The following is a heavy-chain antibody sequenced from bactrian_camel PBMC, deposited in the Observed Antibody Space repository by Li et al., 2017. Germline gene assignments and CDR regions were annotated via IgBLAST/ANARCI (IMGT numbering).Heavy chain of an antibody. J-gene: IGHJ6*01. D-gene: IGHD6*01. Sequence: VQLVESGGGSVQTGGSLTLSCVASGFRERHYCLGWFRQAPGKEREGVAALDSDGETTYADSVKGRFTISRDNAKNTLYLQMNSLKTEDTAVYYCATALYGGSWYELSPNQGVGYWGQGTQVTVS. CDR3: ATALYGGSWYELSPNQGVGY. V-gene: IGHV3S31*01. CDR1: GFRERHYC. CDR2: LDSDGETT.